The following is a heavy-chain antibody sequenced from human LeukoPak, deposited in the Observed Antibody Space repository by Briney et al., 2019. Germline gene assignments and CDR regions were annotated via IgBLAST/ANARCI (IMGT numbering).Heavy chain of an antibody. V-gene: IGHV4-39*01. Sequence: PSETLSLTCTVSGGSISSSSYYWGWIRQPPGKGLEWIGSIYYSGSTYYNPSLKSRVTIPVDTSKNQFSLKLSSVTAADTAVYYCARLGMTTVTTYNFGYWGQGTLVTVSS. CDR3: ARLGMTTVTTYNFGY. CDR1: GGSISSSSYY. D-gene: IGHD4-17*01. J-gene: IGHJ4*02. CDR2: IYYSGST.